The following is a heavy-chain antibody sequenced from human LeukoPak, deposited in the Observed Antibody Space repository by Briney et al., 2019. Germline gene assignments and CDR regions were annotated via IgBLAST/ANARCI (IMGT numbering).Heavy chain of an antibody. J-gene: IGHJ6*02. D-gene: IGHD3-16*02. CDR2: IHYSGST. Sequence: SETQSLTCTVSGGSISSDFWSWIRQPPGKGLEWIGYIHYSGSTNYNPSLKSRVTISVDTSKIQFSLKLRSVTAADTAVYYCARANYRGKDVWGQGTTVTVSS. CDR3: ARANYRGKDV. V-gene: IGHV4-59*01. CDR1: GGSISSDF.